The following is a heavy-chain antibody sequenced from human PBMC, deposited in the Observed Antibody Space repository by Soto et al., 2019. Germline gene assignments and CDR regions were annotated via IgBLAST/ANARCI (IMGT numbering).Heavy chain of an antibody. V-gene: IGHV3-15*01. J-gene: IGHJ4*02. CDR1: GAPFSGHW. Sequence: EVQLVESGGGLVEPGGSLRLTCAVSGAPFSGHWMSWVRQAPGKGLEWVARIKSKKDGGTIEYAAPVKGILTIARDDERNTLYLQMNSLKTEDTAIYYCTAETYCGGGSCPEYWGQGTLGTVSS. D-gene: IGHD2-15*01. CDR2: IKSKKDGGTI. CDR3: TAETYCGGGSCPEY.